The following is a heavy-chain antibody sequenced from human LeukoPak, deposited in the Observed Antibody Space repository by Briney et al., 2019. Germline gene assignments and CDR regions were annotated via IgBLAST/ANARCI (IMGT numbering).Heavy chain of an antibody. CDR2: ISAYNGNT. V-gene: IGHV1-18*01. Sequence: ASVKVSGKASGYTFTSYGISWVRQAPGQGLEWMGWISAYNGNTNYAQKLQGSVTMTTDTSTSTAYMELRSLRSDDTAVYYCARDTQDYGDYAPWFDPWGQGTLVTVSS. CDR3: ARDTQDYGDYAPWFDP. J-gene: IGHJ5*02. CDR1: GYTFTSYG. D-gene: IGHD4-17*01.